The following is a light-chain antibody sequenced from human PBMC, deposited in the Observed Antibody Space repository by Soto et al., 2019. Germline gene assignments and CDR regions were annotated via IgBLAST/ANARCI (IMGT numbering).Light chain of an antibody. CDR2: GAS. CDR3: RQYTNWPQN. V-gene: IGKV3-15*01. J-gene: IGKJ2*01. CDR1: QTVSTN. Sequence: EIVMTQSQVTLSASPGERATLSCRASQTVSTNLAWYQQRPGQAPRLLIYGASTRVTGIPPRFSGSGSVTDFTLTISSLQSEDFAVYFCRQYTNWPQNFGQGTKLEIK.